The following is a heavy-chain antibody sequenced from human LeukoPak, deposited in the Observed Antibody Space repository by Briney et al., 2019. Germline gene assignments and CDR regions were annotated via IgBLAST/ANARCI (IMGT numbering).Heavy chain of an antibody. D-gene: IGHD2-2*01. Sequence: SETLSLTCAVYGGSLSGYYWSWIRQPPGKGLEWIGEINHSGSTNYNPSLKSRVTISVDTSKNQFSLKLSSVTAADTAVYYCASSVVVPAAFDYWGQGTLVTVSS. CDR3: ASSVVVPAAFDY. CDR2: INHSGST. CDR1: GGSLSGYY. J-gene: IGHJ4*02. V-gene: IGHV4-34*01.